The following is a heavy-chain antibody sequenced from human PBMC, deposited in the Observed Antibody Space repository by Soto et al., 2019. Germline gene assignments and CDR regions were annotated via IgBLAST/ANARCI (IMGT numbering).Heavy chain of an antibody. V-gene: IGHV4-31*03. CDR1: GGSISSGGYY. J-gene: IGHJ4*02. CDR3: AKVSSSWYAGFFDL. CDR2: IYYSGST. Sequence: PSETMSLTCTVSGGSISSGGYYWSWIRQHPGKGLEWIGYIYYSGSTYYNPSLKSRVTISVDNSMNTLYLQMKTLRAEDTAVYYCAKVSSSWYAGFFDLWGQGTLVTVSS. D-gene: IGHD6-13*01.